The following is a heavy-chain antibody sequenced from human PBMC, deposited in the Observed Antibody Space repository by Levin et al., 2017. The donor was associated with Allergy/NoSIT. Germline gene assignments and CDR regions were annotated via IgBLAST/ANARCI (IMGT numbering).Heavy chain of an antibody. D-gene: IGHD2-21*01. J-gene: IGHJ2*01. CDR2: IHYDGKT. CDR3: AREYGGDWYFDL. V-gene: IGHV4-59*01. CDR1: GDSISSYY. Sequence: GSLRLSCTVSGDSISSYYWTWIRQPPGRGLEWIGYIHYDGKTNYNPSLRSRITISLDTSKNEFSLKLRSVTAADTAVYYCAREYGGDWYFDLWGRGTLVTVSS.